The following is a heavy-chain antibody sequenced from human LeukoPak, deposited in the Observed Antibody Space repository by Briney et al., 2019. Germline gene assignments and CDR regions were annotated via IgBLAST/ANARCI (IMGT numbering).Heavy chain of an antibody. J-gene: IGHJ4*02. V-gene: IGHV4-59*11. CDR1: GVSIRGLY. CDR3: ARDGEGDEGWDY. Sequence: ASETLSFTCTVSGVSIRGLYWIWIRQPPGKGLEWIGHISYSGSTNYNPSLKSRVTISVDTSKNQFSLRRSSVTAADTAVYYCARDGEGDEGWDYWGQGTLVTVSS. D-gene: IGHD7-27*01. CDR2: ISYSGST.